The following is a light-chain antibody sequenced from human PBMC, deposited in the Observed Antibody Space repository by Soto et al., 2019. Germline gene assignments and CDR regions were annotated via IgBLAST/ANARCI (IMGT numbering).Light chain of an antibody. J-gene: IGLJ3*02. V-gene: IGLV1-47*01. CDR3: ATWDDSLTSWV. Sequence: QSVLTQPPSASETPGQRVTFSCSGSSSNIGSNYVYWYQQVPGTAPKLLIYRNYQRPSGVPDRFSGSKSGASASLAISGLRSEDEAEYYCATWDDSLTSWVFGGGTQLTVL. CDR1: SSNIGSNY. CDR2: RNY.